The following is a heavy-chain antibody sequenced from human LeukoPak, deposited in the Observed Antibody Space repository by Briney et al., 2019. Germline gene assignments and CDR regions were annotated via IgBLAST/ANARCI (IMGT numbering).Heavy chain of an antibody. CDR1: GDTFSSHT. V-gene: IGHV1-69*04. D-gene: IGHD1-26*01. Sequence: ASVKVSCKASGDTFSSHTIAWVRQAPGQGLEWMGRIIPILDLAGYAQKFRDRVTITADKSTGTVYMELSSLRSEDTAMFYCARDKVGANFFDYWGQGTLVTVSS. J-gene: IGHJ4*02. CDR3: ARDKVGANFFDY. CDR2: IIPILDLA.